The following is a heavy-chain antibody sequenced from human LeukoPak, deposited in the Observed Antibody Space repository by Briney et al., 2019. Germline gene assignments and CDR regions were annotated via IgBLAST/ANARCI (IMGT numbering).Heavy chain of an antibody. Sequence: PSETLSLTCTVSGGSISSSSYYWGWIRQPPGKGLEWIGSIYYSGSTYYNPSLKSRVTISVDTSKNQFSLKLSSVTAADTAVYYCAGGTVVTPIDYWGQGTLVTVSS. V-gene: IGHV4-39*07. D-gene: IGHD4-23*01. CDR3: AGGTVVTPIDY. CDR1: GGSISSSSYY. J-gene: IGHJ4*02. CDR2: IYYSGST.